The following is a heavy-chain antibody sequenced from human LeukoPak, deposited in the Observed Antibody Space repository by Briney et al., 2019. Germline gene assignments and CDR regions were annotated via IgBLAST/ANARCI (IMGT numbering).Heavy chain of an antibody. CDR3: TSELISSGTAFDI. CDR2: INPSGGNT. Sequence: GASVKVSCKASGYTFTSYYMHWVRQAPGQGLEWMGIINPSGGNTSYAQKFQGRVTMTRDMSTSTVYMELSSLRSEDTAVYYCTSELISSGTAFDIWGQGTMVTVSS. J-gene: IGHJ3*02. V-gene: IGHV1-46*01. CDR1: GYTFTSYY. D-gene: IGHD6-25*01.